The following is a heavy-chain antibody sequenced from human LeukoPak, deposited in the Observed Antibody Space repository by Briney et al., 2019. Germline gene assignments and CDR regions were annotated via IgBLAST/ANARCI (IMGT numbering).Heavy chain of an antibody. CDR3: ARRAGGYSHPYDH. V-gene: IGHV3-23*01. CDR1: DFSFITYA. D-gene: IGHD4-23*01. CDR2: ITGRGDAT. Sequence: PGGSLRLSCVGSDFSFITYAMSWVRQAPGKGLEWVSIITGRGDATYYADSVKGRFTISRDNSKNTLYLQMNSLRAEDTAVYYCARRAGGYSHPYDHWGQGILVTVSS. J-gene: IGHJ4*02.